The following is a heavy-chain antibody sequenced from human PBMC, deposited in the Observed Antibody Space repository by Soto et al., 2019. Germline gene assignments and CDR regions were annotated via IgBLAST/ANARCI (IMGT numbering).Heavy chain of an antibody. J-gene: IGHJ4*02. CDR3: ARALIAVAGFDY. D-gene: IGHD6-19*01. CDR2: INSDGSST. V-gene: IGHV3-74*01. CDR1: GFTFGGYW. Sequence: PGGSLRLSCAASGFTFGGYWVHWVRQAPGKGLVWVSRINSDGSSTSYADSVKGRFTISRDNAKNTLYLQMNSLRAEDTAVYYCARALIAVAGFDYWGQGTLVTVSS.